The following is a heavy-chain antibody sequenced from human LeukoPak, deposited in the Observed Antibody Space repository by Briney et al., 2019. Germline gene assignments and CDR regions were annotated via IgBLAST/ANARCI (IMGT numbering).Heavy chain of an antibody. CDR2: ISSSSSTI. Sequence: TGGSLRLSCAASGFIFSNYAMNWVRQAPGKGLEWVSYISSSSSTIYYADSVKGRFTISRDNSKNTLYLQMNSLRAEDTAVYYCAKGVGNHFDYWGQGTLVTVSS. D-gene: IGHD2-2*01. CDR3: AKGVGNHFDY. J-gene: IGHJ4*02. CDR1: GFIFSNYA. V-gene: IGHV3-48*01.